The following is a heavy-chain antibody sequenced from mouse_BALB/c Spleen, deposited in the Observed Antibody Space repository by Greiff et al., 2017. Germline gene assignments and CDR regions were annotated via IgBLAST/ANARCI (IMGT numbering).Heavy chain of an antibody. CDR2: ISNGGGST. V-gene: IGHV5-12-2*01. Sequence: EVKLMESGGGLVQPGGSLKLSCAASGFTFSSYTMSWVRQTPEKRLEWVAYISNGGGSTYYPDTVKGRFTISRDNAKNTLYLQMSSLKSEDTAMYYCARHEYGNSYYFDYWGQGTTLTVSS. CDR3: ARHEYGNSYYFDY. J-gene: IGHJ2*01. D-gene: IGHD2-10*02. CDR1: GFTFSSYT.